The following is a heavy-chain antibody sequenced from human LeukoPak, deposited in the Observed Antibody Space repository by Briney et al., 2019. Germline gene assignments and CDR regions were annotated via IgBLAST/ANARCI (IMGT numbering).Heavy chain of an antibody. D-gene: IGHD2/OR15-2a*01. Sequence: ASVKVSCKASGFTFTGYYMHWVRQAPGQGLEWMGWISAYNGNTNYAQKLQGRVTMTTDTSTSTAYMELRSLRSDDTAVYYCARVISGDIVIVGEENYYYYMDVWGKGTTVTVSS. J-gene: IGHJ6*03. CDR3: ARVISGDIVIVGEENYYYYMDV. CDR2: ISAYNGNT. CDR1: GFTFTGYY. V-gene: IGHV1-18*04.